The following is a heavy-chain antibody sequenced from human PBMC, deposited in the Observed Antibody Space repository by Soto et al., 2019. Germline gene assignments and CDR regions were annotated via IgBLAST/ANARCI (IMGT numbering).Heavy chain of an antibody. CDR3: ARGPLAMSFDY. D-gene: IGHD3-9*01. J-gene: IGHJ4*02. V-gene: IGHV4-34*01. CDR1: GGSFSGYY. Sequence: PSETLSLTCAVYGGSFSGYYWSWIRQPPGKGLEWIGEINHSGSTNYNPSLKSRVTISVDTSKNQFSLKLSSVTAADTAVYYCARGPLAMSFDYWGQGTLVTVSS. CDR2: INHSGST.